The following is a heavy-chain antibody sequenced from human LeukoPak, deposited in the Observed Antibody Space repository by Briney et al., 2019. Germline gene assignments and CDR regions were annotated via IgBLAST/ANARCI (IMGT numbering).Heavy chain of an antibody. CDR1: GGSISSYY. CDR2: IYYSGST. J-gene: IGHJ4*02. Sequence: SETLSLTCTVSGGSISSYYWSWIRQPPGKGLEWIGYIYYSGSTNYNPSLKSRVTISVDTSKNQFSLKLSSVTAADTAVYYCVRGGDGYNTDYWGQGTLVTVSS. CDR3: VRGGDGYNTDY. D-gene: IGHD5-24*01. V-gene: IGHV4-59*01.